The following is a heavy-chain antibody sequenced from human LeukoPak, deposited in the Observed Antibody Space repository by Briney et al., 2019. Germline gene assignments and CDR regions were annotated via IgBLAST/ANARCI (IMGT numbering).Heavy chain of an antibody. J-gene: IGHJ3*02. CDR3: AKSLTAAAGTGAFDI. V-gene: IGHV3-23*01. CDR1: DFTFSNYD. CDR2: FRASDATT. Sequence: PGGSLRLSCAASDFTFSNYDMTWVRQAPGKGLEWVSSFRASDATTYYADSVKGRFTISRDNSKSTLFLQMNSLSAEDTAIYYCAKSLTAAAGTGAFDIWGQGTMVTVSS. D-gene: IGHD6-13*01.